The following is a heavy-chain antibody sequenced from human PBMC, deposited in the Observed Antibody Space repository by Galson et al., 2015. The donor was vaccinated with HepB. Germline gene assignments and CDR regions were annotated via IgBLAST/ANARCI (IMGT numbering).Heavy chain of an antibody. D-gene: IGHD3-9*01. J-gene: IGHJ4*02. CDR2: INSNTGNP. CDR1: GYTFTSYA. V-gene: IGHV7-4-1*02. CDR3: ARALKYYDILTALDY. Sequence: SVKVSCKASGYTFTSYAMNWVRQAPGQGLEWMGWINSNTGNPTYAQGFTGRFVFSLDTSVSTAYLQISNLKPEDTAVCYCARALKYYDILTALDYWGQGTLVTVSS.